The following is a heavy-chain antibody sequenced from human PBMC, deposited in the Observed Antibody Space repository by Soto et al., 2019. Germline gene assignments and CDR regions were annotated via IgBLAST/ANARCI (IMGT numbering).Heavy chain of an antibody. Sequence: GASVKVSCKASGYTFTNFYIHWVRHAPGQGLEWMGWINPNSGGTNYAQKFQGWVTMTRDTSISTAYMELSRLRSDDTAVYYCARVSPPITMVRGVIMDNWFDPWGQGTLVTVSS. CDR3: ARVSPPITMVRGVIMDNWFDP. J-gene: IGHJ5*02. D-gene: IGHD3-10*01. CDR1: GYTFTNFY. CDR2: INPNSGGT. V-gene: IGHV1-2*04.